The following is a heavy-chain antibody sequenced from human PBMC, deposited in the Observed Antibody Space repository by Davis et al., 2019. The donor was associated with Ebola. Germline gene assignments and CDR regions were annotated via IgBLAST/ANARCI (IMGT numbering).Heavy chain of an antibody. J-gene: IGHJ4*02. D-gene: IGHD5-24*01. CDR2: IDPSDSYT. V-gene: IGHV5-10-1*01. CDR3: ARGTNGYNPGGYFDS. CDR1: GYSFTSYW. Sequence: GGSLRLSCQGSGYSFTSYWISWVRQMPGKGLEWMGRIDPSDSYTNYSPSFQGHVTISADKSISTAYLQWSSLKASDTAIYYCARGTNGYNPGGYFDSWGQGTLVTVSS.